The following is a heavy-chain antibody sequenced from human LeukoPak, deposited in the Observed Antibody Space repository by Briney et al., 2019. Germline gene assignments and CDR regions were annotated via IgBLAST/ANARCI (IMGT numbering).Heavy chain of an antibody. V-gene: IGHV3-23*01. Sequence: PGGSLRLSCEASEFTFSRFAMSWIRQPPGTGLEWVSTLSGSGGATYYADSVKGRFTTSRDNSKDTLYLQMDNLRADDTAVYYCAKHLGSPSFLFYYMDVWGKGTSVIVSS. CDR3: AKHLGSPSFLFYYMDV. CDR1: EFTFSRFA. CDR2: LSGSGGAT. D-gene: IGHD6-13*01. J-gene: IGHJ6*03.